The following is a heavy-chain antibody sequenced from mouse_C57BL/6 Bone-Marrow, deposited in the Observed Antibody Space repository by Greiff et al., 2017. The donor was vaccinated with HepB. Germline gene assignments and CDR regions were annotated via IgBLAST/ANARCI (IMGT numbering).Heavy chain of an antibody. CDR1: GYTFTSYW. CDR3: AEGWFAY. Sequence: VQLQQPGAELVRPGTSVKLSCKASGYTFTSYWMHWVKQRPGQGLEWIGVIDPSDSYTNYNQKFKGKATLTVDTSSSTAYMQLSSLTSEDSAVYYCAEGWFAYWGQGTLVTVSA. J-gene: IGHJ3*01. CDR2: IDPSDSYT. V-gene: IGHV1-59*01.